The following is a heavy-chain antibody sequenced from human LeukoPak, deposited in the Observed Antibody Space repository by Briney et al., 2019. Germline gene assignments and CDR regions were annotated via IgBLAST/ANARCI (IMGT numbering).Heavy chain of an antibody. V-gene: IGHV4-34*01. CDR2: INHSGST. J-gene: IGHJ4*02. Sequence: SETLSLTCAVYGGSFSGYYWSWIRQPPGKGLEWIGEINHSGSTNYNPSLKSRVTMSVDTSKNQFSLKLSSVTAADTAVYYCARDTGELVYWGQGTLVTVSS. CDR1: GGSFSGYY. D-gene: IGHD3-10*01. CDR3: ARDTGELVY.